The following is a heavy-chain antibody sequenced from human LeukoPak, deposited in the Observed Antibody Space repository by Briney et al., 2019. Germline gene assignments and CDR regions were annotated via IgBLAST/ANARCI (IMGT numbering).Heavy chain of an antibody. CDR3: GRFGYVAGVDL. CDR1: GFSLSTHW. J-gene: IGHJ4*02. D-gene: IGHD6-19*01. V-gene: IGHV3-7*01. Sequence: GGSLRLSCAASGFSLSTHWVTWVRQAPGTGLEWVANINPGGTETYYVEPVKGRFTISRDNAKNLVYLQMNSLRAEDSAVYHCGRFGYVAGVDLWGQGTLVTVSS. CDR2: INPGGTET.